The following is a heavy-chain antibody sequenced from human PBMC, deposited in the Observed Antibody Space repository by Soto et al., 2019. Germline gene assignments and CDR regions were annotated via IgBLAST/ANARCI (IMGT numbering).Heavy chain of an antibody. CDR3: ARGRHWLDY. CDR1: GGSVSPYY. CDR2: IDYDGTT. D-gene: IGHD6-19*01. J-gene: IGHJ4*02. V-gene: IGHV4-59*02. Sequence: QVQLQESGPGLVKPSETLSLTCTVSGGSVSPYYWTWVRRPPGKGLEWIAYIDYDGTTNYNPSIKSRVSISVDTSKNQFSLRLTSVAAADTAVYYCARGRHWLDYWGQGTLLTVSS.